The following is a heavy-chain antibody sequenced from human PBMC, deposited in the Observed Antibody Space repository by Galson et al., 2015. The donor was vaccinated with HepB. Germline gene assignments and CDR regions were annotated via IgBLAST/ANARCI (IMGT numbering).Heavy chain of an antibody. Sequence: SLRLSCAASGTVNSHYMSWVRQAPGKGLEWVSVLYSGGNTYYADSVKGRFTISTDSSRNTLYLQMNSLRVEDTAVYYCARDMYYYDISGHSYYFDYWGLGTLVTVSS. J-gene: IGHJ4*02. D-gene: IGHD3-22*01. CDR2: LYSGGNT. CDR3: ARDMYYYDISGHSYYFDY. CDR1: GTVNSHY. V-gene: IGHV3-53*01.